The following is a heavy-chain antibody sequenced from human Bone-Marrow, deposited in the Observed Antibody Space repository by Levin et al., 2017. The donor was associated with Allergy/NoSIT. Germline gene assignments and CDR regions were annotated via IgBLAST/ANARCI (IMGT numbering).Heavy chain of an antibody. D-gene: IGHD2-15*01. CDR3: ARVLSIVVVVAAGPDAFDI. J-gene: IGHJ3*02. V-gene: IGHV3-48*04. CDR2: ISSSSSTI. Sequence: GESLKISCAASGFTFSSYSMNWVRQAPGKGLEWVSYISSSSSTIYYADSVKGRFTISRDNAKNSLYLQMNSLRAEDTAVYYCARVLSIVVVVAAGPDAFDIWGQGTMVTVSS. CDR1: GFTFSSYS.